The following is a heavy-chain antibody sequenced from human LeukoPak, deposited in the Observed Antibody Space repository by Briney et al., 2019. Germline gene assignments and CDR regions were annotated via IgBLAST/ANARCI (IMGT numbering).Heavy chain of an antibody. CDR1: GLTYSSYW. CDR2: INQEGTEK. CDR3: ARDGCSGGSCYHNWFDP. Sequence: PGGSLRLSCAASGLTYSSYWMSWVRQAPGKGREWVANINQEGTEKYYVDSVKGRFTIYRENAKNSLYLQMNSLRAEDTAVYYCARDGCSGGSCYHNWFDPWGQGTRVTVSS. V-gene: IGHV3-7*01. J-gene: IGHJ5*02. D-gene: IGHD2-15*01.